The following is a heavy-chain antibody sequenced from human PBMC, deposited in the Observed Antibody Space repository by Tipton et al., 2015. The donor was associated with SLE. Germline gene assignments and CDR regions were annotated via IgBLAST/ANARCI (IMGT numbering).Heavy chain of an antibody. CDR1: GGSISDNNYY. D-gene: IGHD5-24*01. CDR3: ATRRSRWLQLGYFDL. V-gene: IGHV4-39*07. Sequence: TLSLTCTVSGGSISDNNYYWGWIRQPPGKGLEWIGNIHYSGSKFDNPSLRSRVTISLDTSKNQFSLRLTSVTAADTAVYYCATRRSRWLQLGYFDLWGRGTPVTVSS. J-gene: IGHJ2*01. CDR2: IHYSGSK.